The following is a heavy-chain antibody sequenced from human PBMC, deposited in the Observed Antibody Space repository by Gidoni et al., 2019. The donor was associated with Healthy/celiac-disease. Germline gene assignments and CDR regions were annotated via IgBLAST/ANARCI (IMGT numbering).Heavy chain of an antibody. Sequence: QVQLQESGPGLVKPSETLSLTCAVSGYSISSGSYWGWIRQPPGKGLEWIGSIYHRGSTYYNPSLKSRVTISVDTSKNQFSLKLSSVTAADTAVYYCASRIVLMVYGNAFDIWGQGTMVTVSS. D-gene: IGHD2-8*01. CDR3: ASRIVLMVYGNAFDI. V-gene: IGHV4-38-2*01. CDR1: GYSISSGSY. CDR2: IYHRGST. J-gene: IGHJ3*02.